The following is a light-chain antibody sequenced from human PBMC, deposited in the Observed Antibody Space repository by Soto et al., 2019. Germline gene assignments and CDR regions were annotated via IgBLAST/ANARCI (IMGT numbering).Light chain of an antibody. CDR2: GAS. V-gene: IGKV3-20*01. CDR3: QQYGSSPPYT. CDR1: QSVSNSY. J-gene: IGKJ2*01. Sequence: EIVLTQSPGTLSLSPGERATLSCRASQSVSNSYLAWYQQKPGQAPRLLIYGASSRATGIPDRFSGSGSGTDFPLIISRLEPEDFAVYYCQQYGSSPPYTFGQGTKLEIK.